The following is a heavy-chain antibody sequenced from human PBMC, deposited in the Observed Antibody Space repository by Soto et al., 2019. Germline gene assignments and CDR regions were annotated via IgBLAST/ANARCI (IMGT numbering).Heavy chain of an antibody. Sequence: SETLSLTCTVSGGSISSYYWSWIRQPPGKGLEWIGYIYYSGSTNYNPSLRSRVTISVDTSKNQFPLKLSSVTAADTAVYYRAALEYYDSSGYYPFDYWGQGTLVTVSS. V-gene: IGHV4-59*01. CDR3: AALEYYDSSGYYPFDY. CDR2: IYYSGST. J-gene: IGHJ4*02. CDR1: GGSISSYY. D-gene: IGHD3-22*01.